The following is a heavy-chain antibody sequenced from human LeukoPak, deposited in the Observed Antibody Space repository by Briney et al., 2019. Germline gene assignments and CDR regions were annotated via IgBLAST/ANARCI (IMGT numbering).Heavy chain of an antibody. CDR1: GFMFSNYA. Sequence: GGSLRLSCAASGFMFSNYAMSWVRQAPGKGLEWVSAISGSGGSTYYADSVKGRFTISRDNSKNTLYLQMNSLRAEDTAVYYCAKSKLLWFGERNYFDYWGQGTLVTVSS. D-gene: IGHD3-10*01. CDR2: ISGSGGST. J-gene: IGHJ4*02. V-gene: IGHV3-23*01. CDR3: AKSKLLWFGERNYFDY.